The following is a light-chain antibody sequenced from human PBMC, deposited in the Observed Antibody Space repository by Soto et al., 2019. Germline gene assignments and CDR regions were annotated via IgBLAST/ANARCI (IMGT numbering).Light chain of an antibody. CDR1: SSDVGGYNF. V-gene: IGLV2-8*01. Sequence: QSALTQPPSASGSPGQSVTISCTGTSSDVGGYNFVSWYQQHPGRVPKLMIYEVSKRPSGVPDRFSGSKSGNTASLTVPGLQAEDEADYYCSSYAGSNNLVFGGGTKLTVL. J-gene: IGLJ2*01. CDR2: EVS. CDR3: SSYAGSNNLV.